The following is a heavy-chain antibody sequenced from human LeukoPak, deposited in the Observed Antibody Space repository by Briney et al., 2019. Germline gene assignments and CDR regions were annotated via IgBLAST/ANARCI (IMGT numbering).Heavy chain of an antibody. V-gene: IGHV1-46*01. CDR3: ARDGSSGYYNQDAFDI. Sequence: RASVKVSCKASGYTFTSYYMHWVRQAPGQGLEWMGIINPSGGSTSYAQKFQGRVTMTRDTSTSTVYMELSSLRSDDTAVYYCARDGSSGYYNQDAFDIWGQGTMVTVSP. CDR1: GYTFTSYY. J-gene: IGHJ3*02. D-gene: IGHD3-22*01. CDR2: INPSGGST.